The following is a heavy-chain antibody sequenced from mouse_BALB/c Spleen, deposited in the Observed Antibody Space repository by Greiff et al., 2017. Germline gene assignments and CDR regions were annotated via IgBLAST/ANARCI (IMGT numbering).Heavy chain of an antibody. CDR3: ARGRSTMINYAMDY. CDR1: GFTFSSYA. J-gene: IGHJ4*01. V-gene: IGHV5-6-5*01. Sequence: EVMLVESGGGLVKPGGSLKLSCAASGFTFSSYAMSWVRQTPEKRLEWVASISSGGSTYYPDSVKGRFTISRDNARNILYLQMSSLRSEDTAMYYCARGRSTMINYAMDYWGQGTSVTVSS. D-gene: IGHD2-4*01. CDR2: ISSGGST.